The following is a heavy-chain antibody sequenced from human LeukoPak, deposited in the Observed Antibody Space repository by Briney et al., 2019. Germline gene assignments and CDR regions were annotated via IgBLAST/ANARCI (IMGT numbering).Heavy chain of an antibody. V-gene: IGHV1-69*05. CDR1: GYTFSSYA. CDR2: IIPIFGTA. Sequence: SVKVSCKASGYTFSSYAISWVRQAPGQGLEWMGGIIPIFGTANYAQKFQGRVTITTDESTSTAYMELSSLRSEDTAVYYCARDGYAVRWGWFDPWGQGTLVTVSS. J-gene: IGHJ5*02. D-gene: IGHD5-18*01. CDR3: ARDGYAVRWGWFDP.